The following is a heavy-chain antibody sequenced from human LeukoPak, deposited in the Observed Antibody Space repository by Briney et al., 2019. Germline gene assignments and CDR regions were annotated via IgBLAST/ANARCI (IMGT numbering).Heavy chain of an antibody. J-gene: IGHJ5*02. Sequence: PSETLSLTCVVNNGAFTEYFWSWIRQPPGKGREWIGEVYHIGSTNYNPSLKSRLSISADMSKKQFSLKLNSVTAADTAVYSCAREKFLGRLTRVLDTWGQGTLVTVSS. D-gene: IGHD3-3*01. CDR2: VYHIGST. CDR1: NGAFTEYF. CDR3: AREKFLGRLTRVLDT. V-gene: IGHV4-34*01.